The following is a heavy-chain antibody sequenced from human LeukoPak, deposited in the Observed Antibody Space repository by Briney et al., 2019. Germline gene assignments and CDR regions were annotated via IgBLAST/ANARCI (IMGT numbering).Heavy chain of an antibody. CDR1: GFAFSTNA. D-gene: IGHD2-2*01. J-gene: IGHJ4*02. Sequence: PGGSLRLSCSASGFAFSTNAMHGVRQAPGKGLEWVAVISYDGSNKYYADSVKGRFTISRDSAKNTLYLQMKRPRGEDTAVYYCARESVYCSGTSCPFDYWGQGTLVTVSS. CDR3: ARESVYCSGTSCPFDY. CDR2: ISYDGSNK. V-gene: IGHV3-30-3*01.